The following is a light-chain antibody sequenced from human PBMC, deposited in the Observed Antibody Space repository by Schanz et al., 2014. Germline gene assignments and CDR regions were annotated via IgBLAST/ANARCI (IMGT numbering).Light chain of an antibody. CDR3: SSYTSSSTVV. CDR1: SSDVGRYNF. J-gene: IGLJ2*01. V-gene: IGLV2-14*03. CDR2: DVS. Sequence: QSALTQPASVSGSPGQSITISCTGTSSDVGRYNFVSLYQQHPDKAPKLMIYDVSNRPSGVSNRFSGSKSANTASLTISGLQAEDEAYYYCSSYTSSSTVVFGGGTKVTVL.